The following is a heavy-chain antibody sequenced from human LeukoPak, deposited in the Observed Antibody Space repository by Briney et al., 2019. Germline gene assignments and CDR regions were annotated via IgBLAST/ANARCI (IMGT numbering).Heavy chain of an antibody. CDR1: GDSISGNY. V-gene: IGHV4-4*07. CDR2: IHSSGTT. Sequence: PSETLSLTCTVSGDSISGNYWNWIRQPAGKGLEWIGRIHSSGTTNYNPSLKSRITMSIEKSQNQFSLKLSSVTAADTAAYYCARDCTGYNWFDPWGQGNLVTVSS. J-gene: IGHJ5*02. CDR3: ARDCTGYNWFDP. D-gene: IGHD2-8*02.